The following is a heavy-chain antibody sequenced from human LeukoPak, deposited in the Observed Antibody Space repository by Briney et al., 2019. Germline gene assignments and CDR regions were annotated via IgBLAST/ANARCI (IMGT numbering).Heavy chain of an antibody. CDR1: GASMNNYY. CDR3: ARGASAGVYGSGTFDY. D-gene: IGHD3-10*01. Sequence: SETLSLTCTVSGASMNNYYWSWIRQPAGEGLEWIGRIYSSGSTNYNPSLKSRVIMSIDTSKNQFSLKLSSVTAAETALYYCARGASAGVYGSGTFDYWGQGTLVTVSS. J-gene: IGHJ4*02. CDR2: IYSSGST. V-gene: IGHV4-4*07.